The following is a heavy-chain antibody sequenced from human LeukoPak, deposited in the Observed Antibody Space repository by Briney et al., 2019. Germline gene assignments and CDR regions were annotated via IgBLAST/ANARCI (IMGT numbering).Heavy chain of an antibody. D-gene: IGHD1-1*01. CDR2: IKQDGSEK. J-gene: IGHJ4*02. CDR3: ARVLERRHFTFDY. Sequence: GGSLRLSCAASGFTFSSYWMSWVRQAPGKGLEWVANIKQDGSEKYYVDSVKGRFTISRDNAKNSLYLQTNSLRAEDTAVYYCARVLERRHFTFDYWGQGTLVTVSS. V-gene: IGHV3-7*01. CDR1: GFTFSSYW.